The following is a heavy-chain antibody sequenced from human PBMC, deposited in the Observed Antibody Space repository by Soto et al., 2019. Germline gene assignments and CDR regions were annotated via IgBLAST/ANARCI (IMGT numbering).Heavy chain of an antibody. J-gene: IGHJ4*02. CDR2: IYPGDSDT. V-gene: IGHV5-51*01. Sequence: GESLKISCKGSGYIFSSYWIGWVRQMPGKGLEWMGIIYPGDSDTRYSPSFQGQVTISADTSISTAFLQWSSLKASDTAMYYCALTFIVGATRYFDLWGQGTLVTVSS. CDR1: GYIFSSYW. D-gene: IGHD1-26*01. CDR3: ALTFIVGATRYFDL.